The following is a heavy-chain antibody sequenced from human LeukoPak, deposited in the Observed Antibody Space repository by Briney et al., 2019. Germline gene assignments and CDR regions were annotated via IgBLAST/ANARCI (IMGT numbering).Heavy chain of an antibody. CDR3: ARVSNQIAVAGGY. D-gene: IGHD6-19*01. V-gene: IGHV3-23*01. Sequence: GGSLRLSCAASGFTFSSYAMTWVRQAPGKGLEWVSSISNSGGTTYYTDSVEGRFTISRDNSKNTLYLQMNSLRADDTAVYYCARVSNQIAVAGGYWGQGTLVTVSS. CDR1: GFTFSSYA. CDR2: ISNSGGTT. J-gene: IGHJ4*02.